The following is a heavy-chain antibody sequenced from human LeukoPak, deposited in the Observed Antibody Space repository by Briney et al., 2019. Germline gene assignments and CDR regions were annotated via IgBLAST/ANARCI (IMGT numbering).Heavy chain of an antibody. V-gene: IGHV3-11*01. CDR2: ISSSGGTI. Sequence: GGSLRLSCAASGFTFSDYYMSWIRQAPGKGLEWVSYISSSGGTIYYADSVKGRFTISRDNAKNSLYLQMNSLRAEDTAVYYCARVGYCSSTSCFYFDYWGQGTLVTVSS. J-gene: IGHJ4*02. CDR3: ARVGYCSSTSCFYFDY. CDR1: GFTFSDYY. D-gene: IGHD2-2*01.